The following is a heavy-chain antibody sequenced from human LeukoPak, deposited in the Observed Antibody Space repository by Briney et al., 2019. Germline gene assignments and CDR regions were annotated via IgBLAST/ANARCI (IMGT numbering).Heavy chain of an antibody. CDR1: GFSVSSNY. D-gene: IGHD2-15*01. J-gene: IGHJ4*02. Sequence: PGGSLRLSCAVSGFSVSSNYMSWVRQAPGKGLEWVSVIYSGGSTYYADSVKGRFTISRDNSKNTLYLQMNSLRAEDTAVYYCAGGGSCYGGTYWGQGTLVTVSS. CDR3: AGGGSCYGGTY. V-gene: IGHV3-53*05. CDR2: IYSGGST.